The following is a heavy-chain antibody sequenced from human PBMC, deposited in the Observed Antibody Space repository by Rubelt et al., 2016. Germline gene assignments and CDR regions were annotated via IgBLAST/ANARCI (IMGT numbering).Heavy chain of an antibody. CDR2: ISGSGGST. Sequence: GGGLVKPGGSLRLSCAASGFTFSSYSMNWVRQAPGKGLEWVSAISGSGGSTYYADSVKGRFTISRDNSKNTLYLQMNSLRAEDTAVYYCARDTPMVRGVIGSFDYWGQGTLVTVSS. V-gene: IGHV3-23*01. D-gene: IGHD3-10*01. J-gene: IGHJ4*02. CDR1: GFTFSSYS. CDR3: ARDTPMVRGVIGSFDY.